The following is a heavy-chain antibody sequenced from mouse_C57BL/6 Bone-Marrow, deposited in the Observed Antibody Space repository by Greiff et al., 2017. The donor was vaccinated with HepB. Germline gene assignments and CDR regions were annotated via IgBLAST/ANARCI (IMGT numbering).Heavy chain of an antibody. CDR3: ARIAEGELGPYFDY. J-gene: IGHJ2*01. CDR2: ISWDDDK. Sequence: QVTLKVCGPGILQPSQTLSLTCSFSGFSLSTFGMGVGWIRQPSGKGLEWLAHISWDDDKYYNPALKSRLTISKDTSKNQVFLKIANVDTADTATYYCARIAEGELGPYFDYWGQGTTLTVSS. CDR1: GFSLSTFGMG. V-gene: IGHV8-8*01. D-gene: IGHD4-1*01.